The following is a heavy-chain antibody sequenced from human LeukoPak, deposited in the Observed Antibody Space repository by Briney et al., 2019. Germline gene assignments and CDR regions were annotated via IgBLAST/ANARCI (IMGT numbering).Heavy chain of an antibody. CDR1: GFTFSSCG. CDR3: AKDSSGYPYYFDY. D-gene: IGHD3-22*01. CDR2: ISYDGSNK. J-gene: IGHJ4*02. V-gene: IGHV3-30*18. Sequence: PGGSLRLSCAASGFTFSSCGMHWVRQAPGKGLEWVAVISYDGSNKYYADSVKGRFTISRDNSKNTLYLQMNSLRAEDTAVYYCAKDSSGYPYYFDYWGQGTLVTVSS.